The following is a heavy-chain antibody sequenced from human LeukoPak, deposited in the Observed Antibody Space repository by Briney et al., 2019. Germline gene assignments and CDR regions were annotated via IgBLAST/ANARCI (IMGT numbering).Heavy chain of an antibody. D-gene: IGHD3-22*01. V-gene: IGHV3-7*04. Sequence: GGSLRLSCAASGFTFSRFWMRWVRQAPGKGVEWVANINKDGIENHYVDSVNVRFTISRHNANNSLYLQVSSLRAEDTAVYYCARDTDSSGFYHYYFDYWGQGTLVTVSS. J-gene: IGHJ4*02. CDR1: GFTFSRFW. CDR2: INKDGIEN. CDR3: ARDTDSSGFYHYYFDY.